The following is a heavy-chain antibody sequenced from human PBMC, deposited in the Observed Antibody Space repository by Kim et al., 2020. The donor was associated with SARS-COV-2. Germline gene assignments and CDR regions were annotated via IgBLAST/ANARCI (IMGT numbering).Heavy chain of an antibody. Sequence: ADIVWGRFTITRNNDKNSLYRQMNSLRAEDTAVYYCARGPNYSPFDYWGQGTLVTVSS. D-gene: IGHD4-4*01. CDR3: ARGPNYSPFDY. V-gene: IGHV3-48*03. J-gene: IGHJ4*02.